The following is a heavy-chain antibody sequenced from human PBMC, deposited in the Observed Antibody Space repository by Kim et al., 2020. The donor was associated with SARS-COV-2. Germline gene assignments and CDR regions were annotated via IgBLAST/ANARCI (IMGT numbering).Heavy chain of an antibody. CDR2: IYSGGST. D-gene: IGHD3-22*01. Sequence: GGSLRLSCAASGFTVSSNYMSWVRQAPGKGLEWVSVIYSGGSTYYADSVKGRFTISRDNSKNTLYLQMNSLRAEDTAVYYCARAKRRELTYYYDSSGPDAFDIWGQGKMVNVS. V-gene: IGHV3-53*01. J-gene: IGHJ3*02. CDR3: ARAKRRELTYYYDSSGPDAFDI. CDR1: GFTVSSNY.